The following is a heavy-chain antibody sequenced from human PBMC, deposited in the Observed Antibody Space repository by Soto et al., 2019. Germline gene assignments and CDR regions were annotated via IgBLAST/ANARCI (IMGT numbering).Heavy chain of an antibody. CDR2: IVVGSGNT. Sequence: QMQLAQSGPEVKKPGTSVKVSCKASTLTFTSSAVQWVRQARGQRLEWIGWIVVGSGNTKYAQNFQERVTITRDMSSVTAYLELSRLRSEDTAVYYCATHREGDTYYFDYWGQGTLVTVSS. J-gene: IGHJ4*02. CDR1: TLTFTSSA. V-gene: IGHV1-58*01. D-gene: IGHD1-26*01. CDR3: ATHREGDTYYFDY.